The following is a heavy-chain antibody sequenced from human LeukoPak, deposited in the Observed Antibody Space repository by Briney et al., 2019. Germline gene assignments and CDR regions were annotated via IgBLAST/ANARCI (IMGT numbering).Heavy chain of an antibody. CDR2: INWNGGST. CDR1: GFTFDDYG. V-gene: IGHV3-20*04. Sequence: GGSLRLSCAASGFTFDDYGMSWVRQAPEKGLEWVSGINWNGGSTSYADSVKGRFTISRDNAKNTLYLQMNSLRAEDTAVYYCARYSSSWTFDYWGQGTLVTVSS. D-gene: IGHD6-13*01. J-gene: IGHJ4*02. CDR3: ARYSSSWTFDY.